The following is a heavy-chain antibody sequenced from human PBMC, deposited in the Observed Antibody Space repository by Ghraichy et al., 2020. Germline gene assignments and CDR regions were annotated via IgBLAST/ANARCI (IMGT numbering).Heavy chain of an antibody. Sequence: GGSLRLSCAASGFTVSSNYMSWVRQAPGKGLEWVSVIYSGGSTYYADSVKGRFTISRHNSKNTLYLQMNSLRAEDTAVYYCARAGGYSYGYFQWSPYYYGMDVWGQGTTVTVSS. CDR1: GFTVSSNY. V-gene: IGHV3-53*04. D-gene: IGHD5-18*01. J-gene: IGHJ6*02. CDR3: ARAGGYSYGYFQWSPYYYGMDV. CDR2: IYSGGST.